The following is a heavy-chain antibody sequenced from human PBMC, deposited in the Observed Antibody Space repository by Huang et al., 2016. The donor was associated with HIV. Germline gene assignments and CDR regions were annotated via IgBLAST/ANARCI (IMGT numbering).Heavy chain of an antibody. CDR2: INHLGSP. J-gene: IGHJ5*02. CDR3: ARDATKNPRGWFDP. D-gene: IGHD3-10*01. V-gene: IGHV4-34*02. Sequence: QVHLQQWGAGLLKSAETLSLTCAVYGGSLSGFYWSWLRQTPGKGLEWIGEINHLGSPNYNPSLKSRVSISMDGSKKQFSLKLSSISDADTAVYFCARDATKNPRGWFDPWGQGTLVTVSS. CDR1: GGSLSGFY.